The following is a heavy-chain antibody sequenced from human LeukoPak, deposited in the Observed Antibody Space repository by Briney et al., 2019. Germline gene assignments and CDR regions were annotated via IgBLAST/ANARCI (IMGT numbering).Heavy chain of an antibody. CDR2: IIPIFGTA. V-gene: IGHV1-69*05. D-gene: IGHD6-13*01. CDR1: GGTFSSYA. Sequence: ASVKVSCKSSGGTFSSYAISWVRQAPGQGLEWMGGIIPIFGTANYAQKFQGRVTMTTDTSTSTAYMELRSLRSDDTAVYYCARMYSRTFDYWGQGTLVTVSS. J-gene: IGHJ4*02. CDR3: ARMYSRTFDY.